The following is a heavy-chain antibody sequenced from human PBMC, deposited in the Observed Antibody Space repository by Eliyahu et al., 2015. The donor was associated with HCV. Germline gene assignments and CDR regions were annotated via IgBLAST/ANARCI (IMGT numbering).Heavy chain of an antibody. CDR3: AKDRLGDATYYFDY. Sequence: QVQLVESGGGVVQPGRSLRLSCAASGFTFXSYGMHWVRQAPGKGLEWVAVISYDGSNKYYADSVKGRFTISRDNSKNTLYLQMNSLRAEDTAVYYCAKDRLGDATYYFDYWGQGTLVTVSS. CDR1: GFTFXSYG. CDR2: ISYDGSNK. V-gene: IGHV3-30*18. J-gene: IGHJ4*02. D-gene: IGHD1-26*01.